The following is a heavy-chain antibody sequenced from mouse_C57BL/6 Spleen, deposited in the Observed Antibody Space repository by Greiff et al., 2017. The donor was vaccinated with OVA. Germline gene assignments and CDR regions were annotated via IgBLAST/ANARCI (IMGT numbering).Heavy chain of an antibody. Sequence: VQLQQQSGPELVKPGASVKIPCKASGYTFTDYNMDWVKQSHGKSLEWIGDINPNNGGTIYNQKFKGKATLTVDKSSSTAYMELRSLTSEDTAVYYCARSGNYVLDFDVWGTGTTVTVSS. J-gene: IGHJ1*03. CDR2: INPNNGGT. V-gene: IGHV1-18*01. D-gene: IGHD2-1*01. CDR1: GYTFTDYN. CDR3: ARSGNYVLDFDV.